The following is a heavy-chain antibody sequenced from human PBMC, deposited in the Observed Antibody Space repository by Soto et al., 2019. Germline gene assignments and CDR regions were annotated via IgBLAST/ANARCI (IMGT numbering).Heavy chain of an antibody. Sequence: GGSLRLSCAASGFTFSSYSMNWVRQAPGKGLEWVSSISSSSYIYYADSVKGRFTISRDNAKNSLYLQMNSLRAEDTAVYYCARDLYSSSFWFDPWGQGTLVTVSS. CDR1: GFTFSSYS. CDR3: ARDLYSSSFWFDP. D-gene: IGHD6-13*01. CDR2: ISSSSYI. J-gene: IGHJ5*02. V-gene: IGHV3-21*01.